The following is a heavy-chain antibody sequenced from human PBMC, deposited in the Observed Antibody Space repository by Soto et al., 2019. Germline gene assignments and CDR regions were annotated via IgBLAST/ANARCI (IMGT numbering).Heavy chain of an antibody. CDR3: ARGYYDSSGYYSYYYYGMDV. CDR2: IYHSGST. Sequence: QLQLQESGSGLVKPSQTLSLTCAVSGGSISSGGYSWSWIRQPPGKGLEWIGYIYHSGSTYYNPSLKSRVTLSVDRSKNQFSLKLSSVTAADTAVYYCARGYYDSSGYYSYYYYGMDVWGQGTTVTVSS. V-gene: IGHV4-30-2*01. CDR1: GGSISSGGYS. J-gene: IGHJ6*02. D-gene: IGHD3-22*01.